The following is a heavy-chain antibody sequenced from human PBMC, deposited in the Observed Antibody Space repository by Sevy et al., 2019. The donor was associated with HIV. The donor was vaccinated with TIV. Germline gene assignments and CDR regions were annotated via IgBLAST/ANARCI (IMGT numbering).Heavy chain of an antibody. J-gene: IGHJ4*02. CDR3: ARRLYGSGTYFDY. CDR1: GGSISSTNYY. CDR2: IYYSGST. V-gene: IGHV4-39*01. Sequence: SETLSLTCTVSGGSISSTNYYWGWIRQPPGKGLEWIGIIYYSGSTYYNPSLKSRVTISVDTSKNQFSQKLSSVTAADTAVYFCARRLYGSGTYFDYWGQGTLVTVSS. D-gene: IGHD3-10*01.